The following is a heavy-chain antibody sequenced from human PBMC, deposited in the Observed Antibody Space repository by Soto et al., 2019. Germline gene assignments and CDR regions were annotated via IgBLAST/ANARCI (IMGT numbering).Heavy chain of an antibody. Sequence: GGSLRLSCAASGFTFDDYAMHWVRQAPGKGMEWVALIRGDGGSTYYADSVKGRFTISRDNSKNSLYLQMNSLRTEDTALYYCAKDMIGHYCGGDCYSDTWFDPWGQGTLVTVSS. CDR3: AKDMIGHYCGGDCYSDTWFDP. CDR1: GFTFDDYA. D-gene: IGHD2-21*02. CDR2: IRGDGGST. J-gene: IGHJ5*02. V-gene: IGHV3-43*02.